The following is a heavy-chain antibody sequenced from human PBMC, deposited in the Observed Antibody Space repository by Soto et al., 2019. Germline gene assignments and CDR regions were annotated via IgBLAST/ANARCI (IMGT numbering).Heavy chain of an antibody. Sequence: TGGSLRLSCAASGFTFSSYGMHWVRQAPGKGLEWVAVIWYDGSNKYYADSVKGRFTISRDNSKNTLFLQMNSLRAEDTAVYYFAREPVLLWFGELLADSYFDYWGQGTLVTVSS. CDR3: AREPVLLWFGELLADSYFDY. CDR1: GFTFSSYG. CDR2: IWYDGSNK. V-gene: IGHV3-33*01. J-gene: IGHJ4*02. D-gene: IGHD3-10*01.